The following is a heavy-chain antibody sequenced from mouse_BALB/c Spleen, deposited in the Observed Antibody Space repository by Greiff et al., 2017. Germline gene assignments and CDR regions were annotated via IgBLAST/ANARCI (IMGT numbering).Heavy chain of an antibody. V-gene: IGHV5-17*02. J-gene: IGHJ2*01. D-gene: IGHD2-3*01. CDR1: GFTFSSFG. CDR2: ISSGSSTI. Sequence: EVKLMESGGGLVQPGGSRKLSCAASGFTFSSFGMHWVRQAPEKGLEWVAYISSGSSTIYYADTVKGRFTISRDNPKNTLFLQMTSLRSEDTAMYYCAREVIYDGYYFDYWGQGTTLTVSS. CDR3: AREVIYDGYYFDY.